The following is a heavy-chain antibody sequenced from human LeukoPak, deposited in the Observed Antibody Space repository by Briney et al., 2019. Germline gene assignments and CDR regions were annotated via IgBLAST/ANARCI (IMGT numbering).Heavy chain of an antibody. CDR1: GGSFSGYY. D-gene: IGHD3-22*01. J-gene: IGHJ4*02. Sequence: SETLSLTCAVYGGSFSGYYWGWIRQPPGKGLEWIGSIYHSGSTYYNPSLKSRVTISVDTSKNQFSLKLSSVTAADTAVYYCARAPHYYDSSGYYYGRKPFDYWGQGTLVTVSS. CDR3: ARAPHYYDSSGYYYGRKPFDY. V-gene: IGHV4-38-2*01. CDR2: IYHSGST.